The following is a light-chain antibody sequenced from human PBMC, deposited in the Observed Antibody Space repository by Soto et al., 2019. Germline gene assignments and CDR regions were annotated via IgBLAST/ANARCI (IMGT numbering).Light chain of an antibody. CDR2: GVS. J-gene: IGLJ1*01. CDR3: ISYTGSSTSYV. V-gene: IGLV2-14*01. Sequence: QSVLTQPASVSGSPGQSITISCSGTRSDIGSYNYVAWYQQFPGKTPKILIYGVSNRPSGVSSRFSGSKSGNTASLTISGLQAEDEADYYCISYTGSSTSYVFGSGNKVIVL. CDR1: RSDIGSYNY.